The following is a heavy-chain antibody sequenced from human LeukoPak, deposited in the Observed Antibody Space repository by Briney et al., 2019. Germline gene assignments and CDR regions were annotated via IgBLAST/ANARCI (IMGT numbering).Heavy chain of an antibody. J-gene: IGHJ4*02. V-gene: IGHV3-9*01. CDR3: AKDISSYYSSGLDY. D-gene: IGHD3-22*01. CDR1: GFTFXEYX. CDR2: IIWRRGSI. Sequence: AXXGFTFXEYXXQWGGQAAGEGXXGGXGIIWRRGSIVYGDSVKGRFNISRDNAKNCVYLQMNSQRGEDRALYYCAKDISSYYSSGLDYCLQGTLITVS.